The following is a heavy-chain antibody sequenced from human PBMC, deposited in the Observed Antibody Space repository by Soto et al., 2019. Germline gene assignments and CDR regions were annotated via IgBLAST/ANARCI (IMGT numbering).Heavy chain of an antibody. CDR3: ARGVVVAAIYYYYYGMDV. CDR1: GGTFSSYA. CDR2: IIPIFGTA. Sequence: GASVKVSCKASGGTFSSYAISWVRQAPGQGLEWMGGIIPIFGTANYAQKFQGRVTITADKSTSTAYMELSSLRSEDTAVYYCARGVVVAAIYYYYYGMDVWGQGTTVNVSS. J-gene: IGHJ6*02. V-gene: IGHV1-69*06. D-gene: IGHD2-15*01.